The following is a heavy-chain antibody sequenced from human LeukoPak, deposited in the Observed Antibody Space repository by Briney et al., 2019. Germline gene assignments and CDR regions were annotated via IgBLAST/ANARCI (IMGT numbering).Heavy chain of an antibody. CDR3: ARQFSSSWLPPFFDY. J-gene: IGHJ4*03. CDR2: IVASDSYI. Sequence: GESLKISCKGSGYSFTTYWISWVRQMPGKGLEWMVRIVASDSYIKYSPSFQGHVIISANKSISTAYLQWSSLKASDTAIYYGARQFSSSWLPPFFDYWGQGTLVTVSS. D-gene: IGHD3-22*01. V-gene: IGHV5-10-1*01. CDR1: GYSFTTYW.